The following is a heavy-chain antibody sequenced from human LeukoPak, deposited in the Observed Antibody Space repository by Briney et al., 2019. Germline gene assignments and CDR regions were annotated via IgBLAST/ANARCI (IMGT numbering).Heavy chain of an antibody. V-gene: IGHV3-23*01. CDR3: AKTDCTSSSCYTIDS. CDR1: GFTFSYYA. J-gene: IGHJ4*02. Sequence: GGSLRLSCAASGFTFSYYAMSWVRQAPGRGLEWVSVISDSGGDTSYADSGKGRFTISRDNSKNTVHLQMNSLRVEDTAIYYCAKTDCTSSSCYTIDSWGQGTLVTVSS. CDR2: ISDSGGDT. D-gene: IGHD2-2*02.